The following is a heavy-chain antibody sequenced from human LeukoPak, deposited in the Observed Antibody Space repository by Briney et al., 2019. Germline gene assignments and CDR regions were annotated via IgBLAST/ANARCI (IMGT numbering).Heavy chain of an antibody. J-gene: IGHJ4*02. CDR2: ISAYNGNT. Sequence: ASVKVSCKASGYTFTSYDINWVRQATGQGLEWMGWISAYNGNTNYAQKLQGRVTMTTDTSTSTAYMELRSLRSDDTAVYYCARAVVVPAAPDYWGQGTLVTVSS. CDR3: ARAVVVPAAPDY. V-gene: IGHV1-18*01. CDR1: GYTFTSYD. D-gene: IGHD2-2*01.